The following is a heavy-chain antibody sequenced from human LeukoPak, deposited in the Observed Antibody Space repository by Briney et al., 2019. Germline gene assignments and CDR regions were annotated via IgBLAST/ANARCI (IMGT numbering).Heavy chain of an antibody. Sequence: PGGSLRLSCAASGFTFSNYEMNWVRQAPGKGLEWVSYISSSGSTIYYADSVKGRFTISRDNAKNSLYLQMNSLRAEDTAVYYCARVDCIAVAGKVYYYYMDVWGKGTTVTVSS. V-gene: IGHV3-48*03. CDR1: GFTFSNYE. CDR2: ISSSGSTI. D-gene: IGHD6-19*01. CDR3: ARVDCIAVAGKVYYYYMDV. J-gene: IGHJ6*03.